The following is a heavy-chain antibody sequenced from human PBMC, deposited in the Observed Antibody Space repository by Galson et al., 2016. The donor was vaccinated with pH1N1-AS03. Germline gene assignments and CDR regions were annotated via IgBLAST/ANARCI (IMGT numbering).Heavy chain of an antibody. V-gene: IGHV3-23*01. CDR2: ISGGGGST. CDR3: VREQGGSDDY. Sequence: SLRLSCAASGFTFSTYAMSWVRQAPGKGLEWVSAISGGGGSTYYADSVKGRFTISRDNSKNTLYLQMNSLRAEDTAVYFCVREQGGSDDYWGQGTLVTVSS. CDR1: GFTFSTYA. D-gene: IGHD1-26*01. J-gene: IGHJ4*02.